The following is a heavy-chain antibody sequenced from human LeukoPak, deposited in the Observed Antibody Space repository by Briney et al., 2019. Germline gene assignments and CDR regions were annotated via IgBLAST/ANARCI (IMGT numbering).Heavy chain of an antibody. Sequence: ASVTVSCKASGYSFSSYGISWVRQAPGQGPEWMGWISAYSGNRNYAQKFQGRVTMTTDTSTSTAYMDLRSLRSDDTAVYYCARDSAVAGTRLRPVDYWGQGTLVTVSS. J-gene: IGHJ4*02. CDR2: ISAYSGNR. D-gene: IGHD6-19*01. CDR1: GYSFSSYG. CDR3: ARDSAVAGTRLRPVDY. V-gene: IGHV1-18*01.